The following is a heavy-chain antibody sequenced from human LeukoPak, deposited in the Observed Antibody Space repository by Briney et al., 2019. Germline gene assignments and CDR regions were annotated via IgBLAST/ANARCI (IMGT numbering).Heavy chain of an antibody. Sequence: GESLKISCKGSGYSFNTYWIAWVRQMPGKGLEWMGMIFPGESNIRYSPSFQGHVTISADKSTNTAYLQWSSLQASDSAIYYCARQGTAPFDYWGLGTLVTVSS. CDR1: GYSFNTYW. CDR2: IFPGESNI. V-gene: IGHV5-51*01. CDR3: ARQGTAPFDY. D-gene: IGHD2-21*02. J-gene: IGHJ4*02.